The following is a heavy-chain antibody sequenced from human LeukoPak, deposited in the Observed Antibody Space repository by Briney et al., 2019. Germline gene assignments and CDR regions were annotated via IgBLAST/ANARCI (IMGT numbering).Heavy chain of an antibody. J-gene: IGHJ5*02. CDR3: AVYCGGDCYSGVNNWFDP. V-gene: IGHV4-4*02. Sequence: PSETLSLTCAVSGGSISSSNWWSWVRQPPGKGLEWIGEIYHSGSTNYNPSLKSRVTISVDKSKNQFSLKLRSVTAADTPVYYCAVYCGGDCYSGVNNWFDPWGQGTLVTVSS. CDR1: GGSISSSNW. CDR2: IYHSGST. D-gene: IGHD2-21*02.